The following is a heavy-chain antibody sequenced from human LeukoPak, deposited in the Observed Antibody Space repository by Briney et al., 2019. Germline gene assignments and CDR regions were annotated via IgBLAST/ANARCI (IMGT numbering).Heavy chain of an antibody. CDR2: TLHSGST. D-gene: IGHD3-10*01. CDR3: ARESRGPHDHLDY. J-gene: IGHJ4*02. V-gene: IGHV4-31*03. CDR1: GDSMNSVAYS. Sequence: SETLSLTCTVSGDSMNSVAYSWSWIRQHPGRGLEWIGYTLHSGSTYYNPSLKSRVIISVATSKKQFSLRLNSVTAADTAVYFCARESRGPHDHLDYWGQGTLAIVSS.